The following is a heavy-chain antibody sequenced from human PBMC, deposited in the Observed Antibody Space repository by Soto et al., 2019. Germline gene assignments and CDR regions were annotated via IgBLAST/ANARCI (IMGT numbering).Heavy chain of an antibody. CDR3: AKLGPYGSESYSFRYNWIDP. V-gene: IGHV3-53*01. J-gene: IGHJ5*02. CDR1: GFSVSSSH. CDR2: IYSGGTT. D-gene: IGHD3-10*01. Sequence: EVQLVDSGGGLIQPGGSLRLSCAASGFSVSSSHMIWVRQAPGKGLEWVSVIYSGGTTYYAVSVKGRFTISRDKSKNTVYRQLASLRTEDTAVYHCAKLGPYGSESYSFRYNWIDPWGQGTLVTVSS.